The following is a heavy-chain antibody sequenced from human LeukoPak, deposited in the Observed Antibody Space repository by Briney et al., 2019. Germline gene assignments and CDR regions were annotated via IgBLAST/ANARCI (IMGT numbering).Heavy chain of an antibody. CDR1: GFTFSSYW. V-gene: IGHV3-7*01. CDR3: ARDGEGYCSGGSCYNLGY. Sequence: GGSLRLSCAASGFTFSSYWMSWVRQAPGKGLEWVANIKQDGSEKYYVDSVKGRFTISRDNAKNPLYLQMNSLRAEDTAVYYCARDGEGYCSGGSCYNLGYWGQGTLVTVSA. J-gene: IGHJ4*02. D-gene: IGHD2-15*01. CDR2: IKQDGSEK.